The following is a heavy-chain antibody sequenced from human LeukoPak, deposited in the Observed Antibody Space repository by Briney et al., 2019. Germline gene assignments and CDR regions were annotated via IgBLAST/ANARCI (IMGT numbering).Heavy chain of an antibody. D-gene: IGHD3-16*01. J-gene: IGHJ4*02. V-gene: IGHV3-7*01. CDR2: IKQDGSGK. CDR3: TSGDYFDH. Sequence: GGSLRLSCAASGFTFSYYWMSWVRQAPGKGLEWVANIKQDGSGKYYVDSLKGRFTISRDNAKNSLYLQMNSLRAEDTAVYYCTSGDYFDHWGQGALVAVSS. CDR1: GFTFSYYW.